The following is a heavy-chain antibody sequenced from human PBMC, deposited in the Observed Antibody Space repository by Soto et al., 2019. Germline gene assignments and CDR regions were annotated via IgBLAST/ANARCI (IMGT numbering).Heavy chain of an antibody. CDR2: IIPILGIA. J-gene: IGHJ3*02. CDR3: ASGGGYSYGLSAFDI. CDR1: GGTFSSYT. Sequence: QVQLVQSGAEVKKPGSSVKVSCKASGGTFSSYTISWVRQAPGQGLEWMGRIIPILGIANYAQKFQGRVTITADKSTSTAYMELSSLRSEDTAVYYCASGGGYSYGLSAFDIWGQWTMVTVSS. V-gene: IGHV1-69*02. D-gene: IGHD5-18*01.